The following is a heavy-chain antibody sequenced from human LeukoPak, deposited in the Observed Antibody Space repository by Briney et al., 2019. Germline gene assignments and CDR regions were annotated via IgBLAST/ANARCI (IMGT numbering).Heavy chain of an antibody. D-gene: IGHD3-10*01. CDR3: ARGPAVRYYGSGSSFPFDY. V-gene: IGHV4-30-2*01. CDR1: GGSISSGGYY. J-gene: IGHJ4*02. Sequence: SQTLSLTCTVSGGSISSGGYYWSWIRQPPGKGLEWIGYIYHSGSTYYNPSLKSRVTISVDRSKNQFSLKLSSVTAADTAVYYCARGPAVRYYGSGSSFPFDYWGQGTLVTVSS. CDR2: IYHSGST.